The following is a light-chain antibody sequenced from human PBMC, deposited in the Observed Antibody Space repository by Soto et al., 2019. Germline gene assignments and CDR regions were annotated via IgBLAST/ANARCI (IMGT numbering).Light chain of an antibody. CDR3: QQYGDSPWT. V-gene: IGKV3-20*01. CDR2: GTSSGTP. CDR1: QSVSSKY. Sequence: EIVLTQSPGTLSLSPGARATLSCRASQSVSSKYLAWYQQKPGQAPRLLIYGTSSGTPSRATGIPDRFSGSGSGTDFALTISGLEPEDFAVYYCQQYGDSPWTFGQGTKVEIK. J-gene: IGKJ1*01.